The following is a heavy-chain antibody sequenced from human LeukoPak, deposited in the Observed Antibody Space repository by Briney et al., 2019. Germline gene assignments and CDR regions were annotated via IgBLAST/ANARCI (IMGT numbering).Heavy chain of an antibody. CDR3: ARYSRIAAAASRTFDY. J-gene: IGHJ4*02. CDR1: GYSLTNYW. V-gene: IGHV5-51*01. D-gene: IGHD6-13*01. CDR2: IYPGDSDT. Sequence: GESLKISCKGSGYSLTNYWIGWVRQMPGKGLEWMGIIYPGDSDTTYSPSFQGQVTISADRSISTAYLQWSSLKASDTAMYYCARYSRIAAAASRTFDYWGQGTLVTVSS.